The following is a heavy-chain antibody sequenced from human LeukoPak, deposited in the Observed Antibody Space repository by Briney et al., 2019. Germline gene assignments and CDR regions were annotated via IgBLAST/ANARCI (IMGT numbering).Heavy chain of an antibody. V-gene: IGHV3-7*01. J-gene: IGHJ5*02. CDR1: GFTFSSNW. CDR2: IKPDGSAE. Sequence: GGSLRLSCATSGFTFSSNWMSWVRHAPGRGLEWVANIKPDGSAEYYAASVKGRFTVSRDNAKNSLYLQMNSLRADDTAVYYCARDGISMIVGNWFDPWGQGTLVTVSS. CDR3: ARDGISMIVGNWFDP. D-gene: IGHD3-22*01.